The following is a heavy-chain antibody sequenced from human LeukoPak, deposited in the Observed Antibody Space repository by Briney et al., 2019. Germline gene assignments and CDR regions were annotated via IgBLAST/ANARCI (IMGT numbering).Heavy chain of an antibody. CDR2: ISHSGST. D-gene: IGHD6-6*01. CDR1: GYSISSGYY. Sequence: SETLSLTCTVSGYSISSGYYWGWIRQPPGKGLKWIGSISHSGSTYYNPSLKSRVTISVDTSKNQFSLKLSSLTAADTAVYYCARETYSSSYNDYWGQGTLVTVSS. V-gene: IGHV4-38-2*02. J-gene: IGHJ4*02. CDR3: ARETYSSSYNDY.